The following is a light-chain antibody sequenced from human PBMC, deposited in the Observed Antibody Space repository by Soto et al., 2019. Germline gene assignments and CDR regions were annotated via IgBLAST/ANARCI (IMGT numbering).Light chain of an antibody. Sequence: EIVLTQSPATLSLSPGERATLSCRASQSVNNYLAWYQQRPGQAPRLLIYDASNRATGIPARFSGSGSGPDFTLTISSLEPEDFAVYYCQHRNNRPFSFGPGTKVDIK. CDR1: QSVNNY. CDR2: DAS. CDR3: QHRNNRPFS. J-gene: IGKJ3*01. V-gene: IGKV3-11*01.